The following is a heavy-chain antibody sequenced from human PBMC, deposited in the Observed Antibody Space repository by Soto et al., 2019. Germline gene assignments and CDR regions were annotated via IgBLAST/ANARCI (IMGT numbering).Heavy chain of an antibody. Sequence: EVQLLESGGGLVQPGGSLRLSCAASGLTFSSYAMSWVRQVPGKGLEWVSSISGSGGSTYYADSVKGRFTISRDKSKNTLYLQMTSLRVEDTAVYYCAKAALTSRSPFDYWGQGTLVTVSS. J-gene: IGHJ4*02. D-gene: IGHD3-9*01. V-gene: IGHV3-23*01. CDR2: ISGSGGST. CDR1: GLTFSSYA. CDR3: AKAALTSRSPFDY.